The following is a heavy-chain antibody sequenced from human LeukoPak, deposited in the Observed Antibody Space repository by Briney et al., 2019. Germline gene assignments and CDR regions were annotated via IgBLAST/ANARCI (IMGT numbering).Heavy chain of an antibody. CDR3: ASGLGAFDI. Sequence: PSETLSLTCTVSGGSISSYYWSWIRQPPGKGLEWIGYIYYSGGTNYNPSLKSRVTISVDTSKNQFSLKLSSVTAADTAVYYCASGLGAFDIWGQGTMVTVSS. V-gene: IGHV4-59*08. CDR2: IYYSGGT. CDR1: GGSISSYY. J-gene: IGHJ3*02.